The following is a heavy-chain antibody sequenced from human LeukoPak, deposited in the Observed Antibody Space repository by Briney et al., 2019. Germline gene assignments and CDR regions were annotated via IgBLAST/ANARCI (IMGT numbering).Heavy chain of an antibody. Sequence: NSSETLSLTCTVSGGSISSGGYYWSWIRQHPGRGLEWIGYIYDSGTTYYNPSLKSRVSISVDTSKNQFSLKLSSVTAADTAVYYCAILGTGGSWGQGTLVTVSS. D-gene: IGHD3-10*01. CDR1: GGSISSGGYY. J-gene: IGHJ5*02. V-gene: IGHV4-31*03. CDR3: AILGTGGS. CDR2: IYDSGTT.